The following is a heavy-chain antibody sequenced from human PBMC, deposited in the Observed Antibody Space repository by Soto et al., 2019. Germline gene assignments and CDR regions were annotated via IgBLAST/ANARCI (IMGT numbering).Heavy chain of an antibody. D-gene: IGHD6-19*01. V-gene: IGHV1-69*13. J-gene: IGHJ3*02. CDR2: IIPIFGTA. CDR1: GGTFSSYA. CDR3: AADYSIAVAGPRGFDI. Sequence: ASVKVSCKASGGTFSSYAISWVRQAPGQGLEWMGGIIPIFGTANYAQKFQGRVTITADESTSTAYMELSSLRSEDTAVYYCAADYSIAVAGPRGFDIWGQGTMVTVSS.